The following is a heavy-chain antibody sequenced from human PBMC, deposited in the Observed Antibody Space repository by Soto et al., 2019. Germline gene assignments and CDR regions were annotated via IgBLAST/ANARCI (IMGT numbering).Heavy chain of an antibody. CDR2: IRSKANSYAT. J-gene: IGHJ3*02. D-gene: IGHD3-22*01. CDR1: GFTFSGSA. V-gene: IGHV3-73*01. CDR3: TRSSVGTMGPIYYYDSSGGAFDI. Sequence: PGGSLRLSCAASGFTFSGSAMHWVRQASGKGLEWVGRIRSKANSYATAYAASVKGRFTISRDDSKNTAYLQMNSLKTEDTAVYYCTRSSVGTMGPIYYYDSSGGAFDIWGQGTVVTVSS.